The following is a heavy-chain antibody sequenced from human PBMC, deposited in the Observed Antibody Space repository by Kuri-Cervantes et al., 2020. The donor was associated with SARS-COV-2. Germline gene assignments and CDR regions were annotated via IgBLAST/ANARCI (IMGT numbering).Heavy chain of an antibody. CDR1: GGSFSDYY. CDR2: INHSGST. CDR3: ASPPPFDP. J-gene: IGHJ5*02. Sequence: GSLRLSCAVYGGSFSDYYWTWIRQPPGKGLEWIGEINHSGSTKYNSSLKSRVTISVDTSKNQFSLKLNSVTAADTAVYYCASPPPFDPWGQGTLVTVSS. V-gene: IGHV4-34*01.